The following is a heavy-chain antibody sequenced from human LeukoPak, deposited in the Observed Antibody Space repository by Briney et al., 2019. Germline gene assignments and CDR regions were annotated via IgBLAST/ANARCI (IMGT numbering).Heavy chain of an antibody. J-gene: IGHJ4*02. V-gene: IGHV4-61*02. CDR1: GGSISSGSYY. D-gene: IGHD2-2*01. CDR3: ARVASVPAATFDY. Sequence: SETLSLTCTVPGGSISSGSYYWSWIRQPAGKGLEWIGRIYTSGSTNYNPSLKSRVTIPVDTSKNQFSLKLSSVPATDTAVYYCARVASVPAATFDYWGQGTLVTVSS. CDR2: IYTSGST.